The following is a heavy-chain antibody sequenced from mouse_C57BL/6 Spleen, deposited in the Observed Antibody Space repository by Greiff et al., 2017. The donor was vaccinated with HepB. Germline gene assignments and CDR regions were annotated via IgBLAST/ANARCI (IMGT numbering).Heavy chain of an antibody. V-gene: IGHV1-64*01. J-gene: IGHJ2*01. CDR2: IHPNSGST. CDR1: GYTFTSYW. Sequence: QVQLKQPGAELVKPGASVKLSCKASGYTFTSYWMHWVKQRPGQGLEWIGMIHPNSGSTNYNEKFKSKATLTVDKFSSTAYMQLSSLTSEDSAVYYCAREATVVARDHFDYWGQGTTLTVSS. D-gene: IGHD1-1*01. CDR3: AREATVVARDHFDY.